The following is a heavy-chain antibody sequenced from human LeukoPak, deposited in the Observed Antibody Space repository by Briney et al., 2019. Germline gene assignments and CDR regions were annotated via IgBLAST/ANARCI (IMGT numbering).Heavy chain of an antibody. CDR2: IYYSGST. Sequence: SETLSLTCTVSVGSISSGDYYWSWIRQPPGKGLEWIGYIYYSGSTYYNPSLKSRVTISVDTSKNQFSLKLSSVTAADTAVYYCARERYGLLWFGEFVPNWFDPWGQGTLVTVSS. J-gene: IGHJ5*02. D-gene: IGHD3-10*01. CDR3: ARERYGLLWFGEFVPNWFDP. CDR1: VGSISSGDYY. V-gene: IGHV4-30-4*01.